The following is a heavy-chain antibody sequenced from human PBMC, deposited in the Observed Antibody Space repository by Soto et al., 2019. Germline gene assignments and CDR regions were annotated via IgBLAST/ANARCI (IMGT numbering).Heavy chain of an antibody. V-gene: IGHV1-24*01. CDR3: TAATDYDDSSGYYVDF. CDR2: FDPEEGET. D-gene: IGHD3-22*01. J-gene: IGHJ4*02. CDR1: GYSLNELA. Sequence: QVQVVQSGAEVKQPGASVKVSCKVSGYSLNELAIHWVRQGPGKGLEWMGGFDPEEGETVYAQKFQGRVTMSEDTSTDTAYMELSNLRSEDTAFYYCTAATDYDDSSGYYVDFWGQGTLVTVSS.